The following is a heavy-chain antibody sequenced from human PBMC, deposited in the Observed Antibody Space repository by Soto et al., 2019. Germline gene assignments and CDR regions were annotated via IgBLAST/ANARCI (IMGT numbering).Heavy chain of an antibody. V-gene: IGHV3-53*05. Sequence: GGSLRLSCAASGLTVSSSYMSWVRQAPGKGLQWVSVIYSAGSTYYANSVRGRFTISRDNSKNTLYLQMNSLRADDTAVYYCARDPVGVDSTFFFDSWGQGTLVTVSS. CDR3: ARDPVGVDSTFFFDS. J-gene: IGHJ4*02. CDR1: GLTVSSSY. CDR2: IYSAGST. D-gene: IGHD2-21*01.